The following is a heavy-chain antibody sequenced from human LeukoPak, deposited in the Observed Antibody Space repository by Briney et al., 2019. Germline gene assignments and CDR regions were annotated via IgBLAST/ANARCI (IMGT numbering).Heavy chain of an antibody. CDR3: AREITMVRGVIDYYYYYYMDV. CDR1: GGSISSSSYY. D-gene: IGHD3-10*01. CDR2: IYYSGST. J-gene: IGHJ6*03. V-gene: IGHV4-39*07. Sequence: PSETLSLTCTVSGGSISSSSYYWGWIRQPPGKGLEWIGSIYYSGSTYYSPSLKSRVTISVDTSKNQFSLKLSSVTAADTAVYYCAREITMVRGVIDYYYYYYMDVWGKGTTVTISS.